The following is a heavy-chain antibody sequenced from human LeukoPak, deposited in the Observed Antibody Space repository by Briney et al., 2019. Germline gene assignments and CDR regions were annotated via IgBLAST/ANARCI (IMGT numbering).Heavy chain of an antibody. CDR3: AKDMAAYYYASGNIDY. J-gene: IGHJ4*02. Sequence: GGSLRLSCAASGFTFDNYVMHWVRQAPGKGLEWVSLISWDGGSTYYADSVKGRFTISRDNSKNSLYLQMNSLRAEDTALYYCAKDMAAYYYASGNIDYWGQGTLATVSS. D-gene: IGHD3-10*01. V-gene: IGHV3-43D*03. CDR2: ISWDGGST. CDR1: GFTFDNYV.